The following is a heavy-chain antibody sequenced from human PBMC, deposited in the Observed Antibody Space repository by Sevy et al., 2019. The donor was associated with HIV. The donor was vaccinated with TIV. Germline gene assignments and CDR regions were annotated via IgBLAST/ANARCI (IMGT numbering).Heavy chain of an antibody. CDR1: GGTFSSYG. Sequence: ASVKVSCKASGGTFSSYGITWVRQAPGQGLEWMGEIIPIFGSANYGQTFQGRVTMTADQSTSTAYMELSSLRSDDTAVYYCARGGGLSPHHCLDPWGQGTLVTVSS. V-gene: IGHV1-69*13. CDR2: IIPIFGSA. CDR3: ARGGGLSPHHCLDP. J-gene: IGHJ5*02. D-gene: IGHD3-16*01.